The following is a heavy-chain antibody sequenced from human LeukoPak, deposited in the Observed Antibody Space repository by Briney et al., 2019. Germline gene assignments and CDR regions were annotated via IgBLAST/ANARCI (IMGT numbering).Heavy chain of an antibody. J-gene: IGHJ6*02. CDR1: GFTFSSYW. CDR3: ARDLITMTHYYYYGMDV. Sequence: GGSLRLSCAASGFTFSSYWMNWVRQAPGKGLEWVANIKQDGSEKYYADSVKGRFTISRDNSKNTLYLQMNSLRAEDTAVYYCARDLITMTHYYYYGMDVWGQGTTVTVSS. V-gene: IGHV3-7*01. CDR2: IKQDGSEK. D-gene: IGHD3-22*01.